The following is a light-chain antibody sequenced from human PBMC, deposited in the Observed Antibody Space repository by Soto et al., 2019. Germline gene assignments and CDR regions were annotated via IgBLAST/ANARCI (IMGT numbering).Light chain of an antibody. CDR2: AAS. Sequence: ENVLTQSPGTLSLSPGERATLSCRASQSVSSSYLAWYQQKPGQAPRLLIYAASSRATGIPDRFSGSGSGTDFTLTISRLEPEDSAVYYCQQYGNSLTFGGGTKVDIK. CDR3: QQYGNSLT. J-gene: IGKJ4*01. CDR1: QSVSSSY. V-gene: IGKV3-20*01.